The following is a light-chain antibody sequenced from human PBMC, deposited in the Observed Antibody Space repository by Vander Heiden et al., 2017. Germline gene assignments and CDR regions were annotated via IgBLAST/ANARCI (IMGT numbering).Light chain of an antibody. CDR1: SGHSTYA. V-gene: IGLV4-69*02. Sequence: LVLTQSPSASALPGASVKLTCTLSSGHSTYAIAWHQHQREKGPRYLMKVDSDSSHSTGDGIPDRFSGSGSGAEHYLTISSLQSEDEADYYCQTWGTEDAIFGGGTKVTVL. CDR2: VDSDSSH. J-gene: IGLJ2*01. CDR3: QTWGTEDAI.